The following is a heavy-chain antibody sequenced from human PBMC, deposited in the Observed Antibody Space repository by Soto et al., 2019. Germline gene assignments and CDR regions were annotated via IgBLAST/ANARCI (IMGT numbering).Heavy chain of an antibody. CDR3: ARDVSSSCYGYYRLAV. J-gene: IGHJ6*02. Sequence: SETLSLTCAGNAGSLSGYDWSWIRQPPGKGLEWLGEINHRGINNYNPSLKSRVTISVDTSKNQVSLKMSSVPAADTAVDYCARDVSSSCYGYYRLAVWGQGTTVTVSS. D-gene: IGHD6-13*01. CDR2: INHRGIN. V-gene: IGHV4-34*01. CDR1: AGSLSGYD.